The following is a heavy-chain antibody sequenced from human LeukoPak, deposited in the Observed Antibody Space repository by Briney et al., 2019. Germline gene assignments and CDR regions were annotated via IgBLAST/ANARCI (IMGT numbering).Heavy chain of an antibody. CDR2: INQDGTEK. Sequence: GGSLRLSCAASGFTFSSYWMSWVRQAPGEGLEWVAKINQDGTEKAYVDSVRGRFTISRDNAKNSLYLQMDSLRAEDTAVYYCASFASNLIGLDYWGQGTLVTVSS. V-gene: IGHV3-7*01. J-gene: IGHJ4*02. D-gene: IGHD3-16*02. CDR1: GFTFSSYW. CDR3: ASFASNLIGLDY.